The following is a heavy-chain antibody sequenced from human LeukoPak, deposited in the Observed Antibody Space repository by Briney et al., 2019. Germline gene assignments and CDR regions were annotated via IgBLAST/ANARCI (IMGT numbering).Heavy chain of an antibody. D-gene: IGHD3-10*01. Sequence: SETLSLTCAVYGGSFSGYYWSWIRQPPGKGLEWIGEINHSGSTNYNPSLKSRVTISVDTSKNQFSLKLSSVTAADTAVYYCARGVRVYDLFGITIVRGVIGPPDYWGQGTLVTVSS. CDR2: INHSGST. CDR1: GGSFSGYY. V-gene: IGHV4-34*01. CDR3: ARGVRVYDLFGITIVRGVIGPPDY. J-gene: IGHJ4*02.